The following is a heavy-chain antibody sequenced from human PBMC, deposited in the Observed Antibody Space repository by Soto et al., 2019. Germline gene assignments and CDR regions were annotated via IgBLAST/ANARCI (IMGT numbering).Heavy chain of an antibody. CDR3: AKGRGSSWTIDY. CDR2: ISGSGGTS. J-gene: IGHJ4*01. V-gene: IGHV3-23*01. CDR1: GFNFRSYA. Sequence: DVELSESGGGLVQPGGYLRLSCAASGFNFRSYAMSWVRRAPGKGLEWVSAISGSGGTSYFADSVRGRFTISRDNSKNTLYLQLSSLRVEDTAEYFCAKGRGSSWTIDYWGHGTLVTVSS. D-gene: IGHD6-13*01.